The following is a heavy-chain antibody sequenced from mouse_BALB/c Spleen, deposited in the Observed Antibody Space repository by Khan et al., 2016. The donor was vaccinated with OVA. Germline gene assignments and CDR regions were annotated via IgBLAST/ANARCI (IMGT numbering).Heavy chain of an antibody. CDR3: ARVGYNGTMDY. D-gene: IGHD2-14*01. V-gene: IGHV9-3-1*01. CDR1: GYTFTNNG. Sequence: QIQLVQSGPELKKPGETVKISCKASGYTFTNNGMNWVKQAPGKGLKWMGWINTYTGKPTYADDFKGRFAFSLETSASTAYLQTKNRKNEDTATYCCARVGYNGTMDYWGQGTSVTVSS. J-gene: IGHJ4*01. CDR2: INTYTGKP.